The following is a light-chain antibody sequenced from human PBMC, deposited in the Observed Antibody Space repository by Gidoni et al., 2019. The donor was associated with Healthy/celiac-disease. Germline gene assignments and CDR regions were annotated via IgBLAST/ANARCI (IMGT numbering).Light chain of an antibody. CDR3: CSYAGSSTHVV. V-gene: IGLV2-23*01. CDR2: AGS. J-gene: IGLJ2*01. Sequence: HSALTQPASESGSPGQSITISCTGTSSDVGSYNLVSWYQQHPGKAPKLMIYAGSKRPSGVSNRFSGSKSGNTASLTISGLQAEDEADYYCCSYAGSSTHVVFGGGTKLTVL. CDR1: SSDVGSYNL.